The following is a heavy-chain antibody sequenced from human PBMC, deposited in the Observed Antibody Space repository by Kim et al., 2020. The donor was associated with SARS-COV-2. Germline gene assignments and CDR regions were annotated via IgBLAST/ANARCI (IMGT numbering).Heavy chain of an antibody. V-gene: IGHV3-13*01. Sequence: GGSLRLSCAASGFTFSSYDMHWVRQATGKGLEWVSAIGTAGDTYYPGSVKGRFTISRENAKNSLYLQMNSLRAGDTAVYYCARGGRWLQWGGYYFDYWGQGTLVTVSS. J-gene: IGHJ4*02. CDR3: ARGGRWLQWGGYYFDY. CDR2: IGTAGDT. D-gene: IGHD5-12*01. CDR1: GFTFSSYD.